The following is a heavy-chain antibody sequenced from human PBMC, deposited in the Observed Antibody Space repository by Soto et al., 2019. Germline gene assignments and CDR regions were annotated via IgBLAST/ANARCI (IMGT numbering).Heavy chain of an antibody. Sequence: SETLSLTCTVSGGSISSSSYYWGWIRQPPGKGLEWIGSIYYSGSTYYNPSLKRRVTISVDTSKNQFALKLTSVTAADRAGYYCARCVLGYYGLAVWGQGTTVTVS. D-gene: IGHD3-10*02. V-gene: IGHV4-39*01. CDR3: ARCVLGYYGLAV. CDR2: IYYSGST. J-gene: IGHJ6*02. CDR1: GGSISSSSYY.